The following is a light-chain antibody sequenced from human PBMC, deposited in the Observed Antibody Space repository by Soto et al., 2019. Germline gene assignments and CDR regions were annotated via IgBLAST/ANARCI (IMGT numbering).Light chain of an antibody. Sequence: EIVLTQSPGTLSLYPGERATPSCRASQSVSNNYLAWYQQKPGQAPRLLIYGASNRATGIPDRFSGSGSATDFTLTISRLEPEDFAVYFCQQSGSSPLTFGGGTKVDIK. CDR1: QSVSNNY. V-gene: IGKV3-20*01. CDR2: GAS. CDR3: QQSGSSPLT. J-gene: IGKJ4*01.